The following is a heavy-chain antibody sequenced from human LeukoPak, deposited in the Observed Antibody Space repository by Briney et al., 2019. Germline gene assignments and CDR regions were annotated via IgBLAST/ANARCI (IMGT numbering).Heavy chain of an antibody. CDR1: GFTFSNYW. J-gene: IGHJ4*02. Sequence: GGSLRLSCAASGFTFSNYWMHWVRQAPGKGLVWVSRIHSDGSSTAHADSVKGRFTISRDNAKNTLYLQMNSLRAEDTAVYYCARGGDYPFDYWGQGTLVTVSS. D-gene: IGHD4-17*01. CDR3: ARGGDYPFDY. CDR2: IHSDGSST. V-gene: IGHV3-74*01.